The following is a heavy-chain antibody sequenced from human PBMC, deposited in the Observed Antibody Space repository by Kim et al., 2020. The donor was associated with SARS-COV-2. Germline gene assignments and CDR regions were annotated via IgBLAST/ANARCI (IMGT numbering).Heavy chain of an antibody. D-gene: IGHD4-17*01. CDR1: GFTFSSYA. Sequence: GGSLRLSCAASGFTFSSYAMHWVRQAPGKGLEWVAVITYDGSNKYYADSVKGRFTISRDNSKNTLYLQMNSLRAEDTAVYYCAREGGYGGDSFDYWGQGTLVTVSS. CDR3: AREGGYGGDSFDY. V-gene: IGHV3-30-3*01. CDR2: ITYDGSNK. J-gene: IGHJ4*02.